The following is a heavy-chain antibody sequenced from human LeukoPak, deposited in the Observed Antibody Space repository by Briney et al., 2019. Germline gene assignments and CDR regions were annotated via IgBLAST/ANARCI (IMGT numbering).Heavy chain of an antibody. V-gene: IGHV4-34*01. CDR2: INHSGST. CDR3: ARLRWLPNWFDP. Sequence: SETLSLTCAVYGGSFSGYYWSWIRQPPGKGLEWIGEINHSGSTNYNPFLKSRVTISVDTSRNQFSLKLSSVTAADTAVYYCARLRWLPNWFDPWGQGTLVTVSS. CDR1: GGSFSGYY. J-gene: IGHJ5*02. D-gene: IGHD4-23*01.